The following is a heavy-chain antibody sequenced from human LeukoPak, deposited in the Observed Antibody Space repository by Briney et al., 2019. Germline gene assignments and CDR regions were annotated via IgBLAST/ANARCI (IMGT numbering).Heavy chain of an antibody. CDR1: GYTFTGYY. J-gene: IGHJ6*03. D-gene: IGHD3-16*02. CDR2: INPNSGGT. V-gene: IGHV1-2*02. Sequence: ASVKVSCKASGYTFTGYYMHWVRQAPGQGLEWMVWINPNSGGTNYAQKFQGRVTMTRETSISTAYMALSRLRSDDTAVYYCARLPYREYYSMDVWGKGTTVTISS. CDR3: ARLPYREYYSMDV.